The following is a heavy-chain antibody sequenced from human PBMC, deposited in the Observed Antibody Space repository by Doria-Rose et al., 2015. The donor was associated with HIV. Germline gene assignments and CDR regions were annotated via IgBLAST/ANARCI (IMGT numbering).Heavy chain of an antibody. CDR2: IFSDDDR. V-gene: IGHV2-26*01. D-gene: IGHD6-13*01. CDR1: GVSLSSPGMS. J-gene: IGHJ4*02. CDR3: ARIKSSRWYHKYYFDF. Sequence: SGPVLVKPTETLTLTCTVSGVSLSSPGMSVSWIRQPPGKALEWLANIFSDDDRSYKSSLKSRLTISSVTSKSQVVITMTDMDPVDTATYYCARIKSSRWYHKYYFDFWGQGTLVIVPA.